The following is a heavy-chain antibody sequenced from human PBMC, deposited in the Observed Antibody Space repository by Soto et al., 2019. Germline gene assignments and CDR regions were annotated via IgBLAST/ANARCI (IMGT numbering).Heavy chain of an antibody. CDR3: AREGTIRTDAFDL. D-gene: IGHD2-2*02. CDR2: ISADTGNT. CDR1: GYTFTTYG. Sequence: ASVKVSCKASGYTFTTYGISWVRQAPGQGLEWMGWISADTGNTNYAQKLQDRVTLTTDTSTTTAFMELRSLTSDDTALYFCAREGTIRTDAFDLWGQGTMVTASS. V-gene: IGHV1-18*01. J-gene: IGHJ3*01.